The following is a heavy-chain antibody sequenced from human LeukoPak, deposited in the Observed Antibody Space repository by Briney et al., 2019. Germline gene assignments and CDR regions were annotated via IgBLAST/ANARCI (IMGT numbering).Heavy chain of an antibody. V-gene: IGHV3-30*03. CDR2: ISYDGSNK. CDR1: GFTFSSYG. D-gene: IGHD2-21*02. CDR3: ARGGGDYRYYYGMDV. Sequence: PGGSLRLSCAASGFTFSSYGMHWVRQAPGKGLEWVAVISYDGSNKYYADSVKGRFTISRDNSKNTLYLQMNSLRAEDTAVYYCARGGGDYRYYYGMDVWGQGTTVTVSS. J-gene: IGHJ6*02.